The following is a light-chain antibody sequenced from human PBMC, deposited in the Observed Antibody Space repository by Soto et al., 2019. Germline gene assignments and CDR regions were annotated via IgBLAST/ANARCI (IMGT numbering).Light chain of an antibody. V-gene: IGLV2-11*01. J-gene: IGLJ1*01. CDR3: CSNAGRPDV. CDR2: DVD. CDR1: SSGIGGYNY. Sequence: QSALTQPRSVSGSPGQSVAISCTGTSSGIGGYNYVSWYQQHPGKAPKVMIYDVDKRPSGVPDRFSGSKSGNTASLTISDLQTEDEADYYCCSNAGRPDVFGTGTKVTVL.